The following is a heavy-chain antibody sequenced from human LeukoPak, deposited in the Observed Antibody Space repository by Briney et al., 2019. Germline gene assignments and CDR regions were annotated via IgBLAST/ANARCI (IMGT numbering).Heavy chain of an antibody. CDR2: IIPIFGTA. CDR3: AREIDGYSHLAYYYYYMDV. Sequence: ASVKVSCKASGGTFSSYAISWVRQAPGQGLEWMGRIIPIFGTANYAQKFQGRVTITTDESTSTAYMELSSLRSEDTAVYYCAREIDGYSHLAYYYYYMDVWGKGTTVTVS. V-gene: IGHV1-69*05. CDR1: GGTFSSYA. J-gene: IGHJ6*03. D-gene: IGHD5-18*01.